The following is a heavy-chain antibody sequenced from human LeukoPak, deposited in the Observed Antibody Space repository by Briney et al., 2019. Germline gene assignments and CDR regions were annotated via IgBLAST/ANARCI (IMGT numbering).Heavy chain of an antibody. CDR3: ARGEYMWFDP. Sequence: GGSLRLSCGASGFTFSTYWMSWVRQATGKGLECAANIKRDGSDNYYVGSVKGRFTISRDNAKNSLYLQMNSLRAEDTAVYYCARGEYMWFDPWGQGTLVTVSS. J-gene: IGHJ5*02. CDR2: IKRDGSDN. CDR1: GFTFSTYW. V-gene: IGHV3-7*01. D-gene: IGHD2/OR15-2a*01.